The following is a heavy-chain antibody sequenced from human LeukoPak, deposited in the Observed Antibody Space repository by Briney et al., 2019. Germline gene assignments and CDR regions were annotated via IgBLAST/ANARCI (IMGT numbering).Heavy chain of an antibody. V-gene: IGHV1-69*13. CDR3: ARDYYDIYAFDI. CDR2: IIPIFGTA. CDR1: GGTFSSYA. D-gene: IGHD3-22*01. Sequence: GASVKVSCKASGGTFSSYAISWVRQAPGQGLEWMGGIIPIFGTANYAQKFQGRVTITADESTSTAYMELSSLRSEDTAVNYCARDYYDIYAFDIWGQGTMVTVSS. J-gene: IGHJ3*02.